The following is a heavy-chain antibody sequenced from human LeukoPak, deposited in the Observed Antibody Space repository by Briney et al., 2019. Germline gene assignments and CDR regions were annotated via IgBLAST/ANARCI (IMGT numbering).Heavy chain of an antibody. D-gene: IGHD6-6*01. V-gene: IGHV1-2*02. CDR3: ARDLSIAGTGDY. CDR2: INPNSGGT. J-gene: IGHJ4*02. Sequence: GASVKVSCKASRYTFTGYYMHWVRQAPGQGLEWMGWINPNSGGTNYAQKFQGRVTMTRDTSISTAYMELSRLRSDDTAVYYCARDLSIAGTGDYWGQGTLVTVSS. CDR1: RYTFTGYY.